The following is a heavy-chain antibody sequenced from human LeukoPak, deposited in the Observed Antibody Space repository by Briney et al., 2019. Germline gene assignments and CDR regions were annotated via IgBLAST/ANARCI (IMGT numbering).Heavy chain of an antibody. CDR1: GYTFTGFY. D-gene: IGHD6-13*01. CDR3: ERGQQLMYGTFDY. CDR2: INPNSGVT. V-gene: IGHV1-2*02. J-gene: IGHJ4*02. Sequence: GASVKVSCKASGYTFTGFYIHWVRQAPGQGLEWMGWINPNSGVTNYAQKFQGRVTLTRDTSISTVYMELSSLRSDDTAVYYCERGQQLMYGTFDYWGQGTLVTVSS.